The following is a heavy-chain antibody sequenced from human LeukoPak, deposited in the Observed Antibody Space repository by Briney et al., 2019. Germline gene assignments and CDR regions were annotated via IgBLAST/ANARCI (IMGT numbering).Heavy chain of an antibody. Sequence: GGSLRLSCVVSGVSLSSYGMHWVRQAPGKGLEWVAWLPYDGSYNSTAASLKGRFAISKDISKDTLYLDMDSLTPEDTAVYYCAAAGLGVAHWFDSWGQGTLVIVSS. CDR1: GVSLSSYG. D-gene: IGHD2-15*01. J-gene: IGHJ5*01. CDR2: LPYDGSYN. V-gene: IGHV3-30*02. CDR3: AAAGLGVAHWFDS.